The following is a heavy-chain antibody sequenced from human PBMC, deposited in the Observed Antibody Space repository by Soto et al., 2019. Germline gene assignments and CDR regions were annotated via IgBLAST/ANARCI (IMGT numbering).Heavy chain of an antibody. J-gene: IGHJ6*03. CDR1: GFTFTSSA. V-gene: IGHV1-58*02. Sequence: ASVKVSCKASGFTFTSSAMQWVRQARGQRLEWIGWIVVGSGNTNYAQKFQERVTITRDMSTSTAYMELSSLRSEDTAVYYCAAASNPLYYYYMDVWGKGTTVTVSS. D-gene: IGHD4-4*01. CDR3: AAASNPLYYYYMDV. CDR2: IVVGSGNT.